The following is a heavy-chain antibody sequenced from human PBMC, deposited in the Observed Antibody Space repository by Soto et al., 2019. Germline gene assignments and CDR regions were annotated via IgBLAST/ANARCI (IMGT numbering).Heavy chain of an antibody. CDR3: ARGTAAGYFGH. CDR1: GDSVSSNIVT. V-gene: IGHV6-1*01. J-gene: IGHJ4*02. Sequence: SQTLSLPCAISGDSVSSNIVTWNWIRQSPSRGLEWLGRTYYRSRWYNTYAVSVKSRISINPDTYKNQLSLQLNSVTPEDTAVYYCARGTAAGYFGHWGQGTLVTVSS. D-gene: IGHD6-25*01. CDR2: TYYRSRWYN.